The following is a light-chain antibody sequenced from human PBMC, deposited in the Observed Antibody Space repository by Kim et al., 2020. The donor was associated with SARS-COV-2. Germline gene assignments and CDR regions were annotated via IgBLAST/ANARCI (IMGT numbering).Light chain of an antibody. V-gene: IGLV1-47*01. Sequence: QRVTISGSGSSSNIGSNYVSWYQQLPGTAPKLLIYRNNQRPSGVPDRFSGSKSGTSASLAISGLRSEDEADYYCAAWDDSLSGVVFGGGTQLTVL. J-gene: IGLJ2*01. CDR3: AAWDDSLSGVV. CDR1: SSNIGSNY. CDR2: RNN.